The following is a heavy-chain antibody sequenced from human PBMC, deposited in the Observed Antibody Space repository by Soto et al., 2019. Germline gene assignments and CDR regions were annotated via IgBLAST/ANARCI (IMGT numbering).Heavy chain of an antibody. V-gene: IGHV3-30*03. D-gene: IGHD2-15*01. Sequence: GGSLRLSCAASGFTFSSYGMHWVRQAPGKGLEWVAVISYDGSNKYYADSVKGRFTISRDNSKNTLYLQMNSLRAEDTAVYYCAGSIDYWGQGTLVTVSS. CDR1: GFTFSSYG. J-gene: IGHJ4*02. CDR3: AGSIDY. CDR2: ISYDGSNK.